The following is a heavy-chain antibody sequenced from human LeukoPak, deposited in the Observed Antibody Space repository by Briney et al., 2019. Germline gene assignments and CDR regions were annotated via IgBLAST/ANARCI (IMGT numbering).Heavy chain of an antibody. V-gene: IGHV3-7*01. J-gene: IGHJ4*02. D-gene: IGHD1-26*01. Sequence: GGSLRLSCAASGFTFSSYWMSWVRQAPGKGLEWVANIKQDGSEKYYVDSVKGRFTISRDNAMNSLYLQMNSLRAEDTAVYYCARILNSGSLPIWGQGTLVTVSS. CDR3: ARILNSGSLPI. CDR2: IKQDGSEK. CDR1: GFTFSSYW.